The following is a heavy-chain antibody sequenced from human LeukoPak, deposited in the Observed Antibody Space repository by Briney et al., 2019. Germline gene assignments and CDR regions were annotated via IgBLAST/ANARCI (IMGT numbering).Heavy chain of an antibody. CDR1: GFTVSSNY. V-gene: IGHV3-66*02. Sequence: GGSLRLSCAASGFTVSSNYMSWVRQAPGKGLEWVSVIYSGGSTYYADSVKGRFTISRDNSKNTLYLQMNSLRAEDTAVYYCARGAEYYGFWSGSTLYYFDYWGQGTLVTVSS. CDR2: IYSGGST. CDR3: ARGAEYYGFWSGSTLYYFDY. D-gene: IGHD3-3*01. J-gene: IGHJ4*02.